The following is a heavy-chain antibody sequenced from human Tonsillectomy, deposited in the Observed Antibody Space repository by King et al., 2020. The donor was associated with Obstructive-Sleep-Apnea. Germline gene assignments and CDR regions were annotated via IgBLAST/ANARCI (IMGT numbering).Heavy chain of an antibody. CDR2: SSHSGST. D-gene: IGHD2/OR15-2a*01. CDR1: GGSISSTNW. CDR3: ASGNSTSPGY. Sequence: QLQESGPGLVKPSGTLSLTCAVSGGSISSTNWWSWVRQPPGKGLEWIGESSHSGSTHYNPSLKNRVTISIDKSENQFSLKLTSMTAADTAVYYCASGNSTSPGYWGQGTLVTVSS. J-gene: IGHJ4*02. V-gene: IGHV4-4*02.